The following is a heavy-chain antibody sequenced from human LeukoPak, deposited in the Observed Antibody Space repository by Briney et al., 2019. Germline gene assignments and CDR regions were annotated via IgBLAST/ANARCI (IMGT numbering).Heavy chain of an antibody. V-gene: IGHV3-30*04. CDR3: ARANSSSWHYFDY. J-gene: IGHJ4*02. Sequence: QAGGSLRLPCAASGFTFSDYTMHWVRQAPGKGLEWVAVISYDGGQKYHADSVKGRFTISRDNSKNTVSLQMNSLRAEDTAVFYCARANSSSWHYFDYWGQGTLVTVSS. CDR2: ISYDGGQK. D-gene: IGHD6-13*01. CDR1: GFTFSDYT.